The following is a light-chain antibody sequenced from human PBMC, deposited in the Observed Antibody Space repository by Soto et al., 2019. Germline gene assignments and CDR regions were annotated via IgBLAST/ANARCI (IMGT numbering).Light chain of an antibody. J-gene: IGLJ2*01. V-gene: IGLV2-8*01. CDR1: SSDVGRYNY. CDR3: TSYGGSNNFVL. CDR2: DVT. Sequence: QSVLTQPPSASGSPGQSVTISCTGTSSDVGRYNYVSWYQHHTGQAPKLIIYDVTKRPSGVPDRFSGSKSGNTASLTVSGLQAEDEADYYCTSYGGSNNFVLFGGGTKLTVL.